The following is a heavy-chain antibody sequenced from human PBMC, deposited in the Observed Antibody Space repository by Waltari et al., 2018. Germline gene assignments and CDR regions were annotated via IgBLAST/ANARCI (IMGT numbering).Heavy chain of an antibody. Sequence: QVQLVQSGAEVKKPGASVKVSCKASGYTFTSYAMHWVRQAPGQRLEWMGWINTGKGNTKYSQKFQGRVTITRDTSASTAYMELSSLRSEDTAVYYCAMIGGPPSWFDPWGQGTLVTVSS. CDR1: GYTFTSYA. V-gene: IGHV1-3*04. D-gene: IGHD3-16*01. J-gene: IGHJ5*02. CDR3: AMIGGPPSWFDP. CDR2: INTGKGNT.